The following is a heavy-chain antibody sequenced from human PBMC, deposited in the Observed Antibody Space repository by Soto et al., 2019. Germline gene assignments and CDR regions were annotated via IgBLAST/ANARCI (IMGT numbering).Heavy chain of an antibody. J-gene: IGHJ5*02. V-gene: IGHV4-59*01. CDR2: IYYSGTT. Sequence: SETLSLTCRVSGGSISPYYWRWVRLSPGQGLEWIGYIYYSGTTHYNPSLQSRVTISVDPSKNQFSLKLSSVAAADTAVYYCARGREYSSSGDFDPWGQGTLATVS. CDR1: GGSISPYY. CDR3: ARGREYSSSGDFDP. D-gene: IGHD6-6*01.